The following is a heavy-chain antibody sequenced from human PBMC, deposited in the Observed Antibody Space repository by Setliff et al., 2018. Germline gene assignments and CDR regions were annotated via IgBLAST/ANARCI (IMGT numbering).Heavy chain of an antibody. J-gene: IGHJ3*02. Sequence: SETLSLTCTVSGGSIRNYYWSWIRQPPGKGLEWIGYIQTGGSTNYNPSLKSRVNISVDTSKKQFSLRLSSVTAADTAVYYCARGGGRIRQLGATGVHTFDIWGQGTVVTVSS. CDR1: GGSIRNYY. CDR2: IQTGGST. CDR3: ARGGGRIRQLGATGVHTFDI. V-gene: IGHV4-4*08. D-gene: IGHD1-26*01.